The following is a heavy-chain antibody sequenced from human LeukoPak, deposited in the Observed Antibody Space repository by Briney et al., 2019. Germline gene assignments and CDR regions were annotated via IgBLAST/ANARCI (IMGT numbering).Heavy chain of an antibody. J-gene: IGHJ4*02. Sequence: GGSLRLSCAASGFTFSSYGMHWVRQAPGKGLEWVAFIRYDGSNKYYADSVKGRFTISRDNAKNSLYLQMNSLRAEDTAVYYCARGGFITGTTYYFDYWGQGTLVTVSS. V-gene: IGHV3-30*02. CDR3: ARGGFITGTTYYFDY. CDR1: GFTFSSYG. CDR2: IRYDGSNK. D-gene: IGHD1-14*01.